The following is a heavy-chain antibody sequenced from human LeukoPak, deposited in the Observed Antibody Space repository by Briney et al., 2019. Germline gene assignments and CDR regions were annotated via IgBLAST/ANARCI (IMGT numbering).Heavy chain of an antibody. CDR3: ARDPRNFIAAAGTFDY. V-gene: IGHV3-7*01. CDR2: IQPDGSEK. CDR1: GFTFSSYW. Sequence: GGSLRLSCVASGFTFSSYWMGWVRQAPGKGLEWVAKIQPDGSEKYYVDSVKGRFTIARDNVKNSLHLQMNGLRAEDTAVYYCARDPRNFIAAAGTFDYWGQGTLVTVSS. D-gene: IGHD6-13*01. J-gene: IGHJ4*02.